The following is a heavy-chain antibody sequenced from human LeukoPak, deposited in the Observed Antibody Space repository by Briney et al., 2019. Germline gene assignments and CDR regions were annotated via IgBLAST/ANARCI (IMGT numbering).Heavy chain of an antibody. Sequence: GGSLRLSCAASGFTFDDYAMHWVRQAPGTGLEWVSGISWNSGIIDYADSVKGRFTISRDNAKNSLYLQMNSLRAEDTAVYYCARDYGGSSPFDYWGQGTLVTVSS. V-gene: IGHV3-9*01. J-gene: IGHJ4*02. CDR2: ISWNSGII. D-gene: IGHD4-23*01. CDR3: ARDYGGSSPFDY. CDR1: GFTFDDYA.